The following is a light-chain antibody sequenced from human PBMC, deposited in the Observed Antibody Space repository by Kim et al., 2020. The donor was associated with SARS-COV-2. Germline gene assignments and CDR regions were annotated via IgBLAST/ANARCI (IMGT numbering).Light chain of an antibody. CDR1: QDINRF. CDR3: QQFDNLPYT. V-gene: IGKV1-33*01. Sequence: DIQMTQSPSSLSASVGDTVTITCQASQDINRFLNWFQQKPGKAPKVLISDVSTLETGVPSRFSAGGSGTHFTFTINSLQPDDVATYFCQQFDNLPYTFGQGTK. CDR2: DVS. J-gene: IGKJ2*01.